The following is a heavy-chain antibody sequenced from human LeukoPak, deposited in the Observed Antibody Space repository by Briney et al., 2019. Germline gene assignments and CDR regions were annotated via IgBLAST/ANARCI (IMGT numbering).Heavy chain of an antibody. CDR3: ARAPSYFWNLFDY. Sequence: PGGSLRPSCAASGFTFSDYYMSWIRQAPGKGLEWVSYISSSGSTIYYADSVKGRFTISRDNAKNSLYLQMNSLRAEDTAVYYCARAPSYFWNLFDYWGQGTLVTVSS. CDR2: ISSSGSTI. D-gene: IGHD3-3*01. J-gene: IGHJ4*02. V-gene: IGHV3-11*04. CDR1: GFTFSDYY.